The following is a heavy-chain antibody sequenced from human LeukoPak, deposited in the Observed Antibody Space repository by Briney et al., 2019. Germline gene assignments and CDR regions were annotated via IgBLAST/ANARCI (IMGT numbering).Heavy chain of an antibody. CDR3: ARVRSGYYTDQ. CDR1: GFTFSDYS. CDR2: ISRSSSTI. D-gene: IGHD3-3*01. J-gene: IGHJ4*02. V-gene: IGHV3-48*01. Sequence: GGSLRLSCAASGFTFSDYSMNWVRQAPGKGLEWVSYISRSSSTIYYADSVKGRFTISRDNAKNSLYLQMNSLRAEDTAVYYCARVRSGYYTDQWGQGTLVTVSS.